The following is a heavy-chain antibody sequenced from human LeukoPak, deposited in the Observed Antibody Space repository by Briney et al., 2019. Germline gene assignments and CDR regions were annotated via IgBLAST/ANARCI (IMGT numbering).Heavy chain of an antibody. CDR2: IYYSGST. D-gene: IGHD1-26*01. Sequence: PSQTLSLTCTVSGGSISSGDYYWSWIRQPPGKGLEWIGYIYYSGSTYYNPSLKSRVTISVDTSKNQFSLKLSSVTAADTAVYYCPGGAPYRRTWYFDLWARAPLFIVS. CDR1: GGSISSGDYY. V-gene: IGHV4-30-4*01. J-gene: IGHJ2*01. CDR3: PGGAPYRRTWYFDL.